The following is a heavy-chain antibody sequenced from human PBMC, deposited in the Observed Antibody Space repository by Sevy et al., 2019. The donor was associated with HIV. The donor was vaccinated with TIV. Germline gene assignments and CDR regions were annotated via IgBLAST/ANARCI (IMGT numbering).Heavy chain of an antibody. Sequence: ASVKDSCKASGYTFTSYGISWVRQAPGQGLEWMGWISAYNGNTNYAQKLQGRVTMTTDTSTSTAYMELRSLRSDDTAVYYCARDRYGNYYYDSSGYYHNDAFDIWGQGTMVTVSS. CDR2: ISAYNGNT. V-gene: IGHV1-18*04. J-gene: IGHJ3*02. CDR1: GYTFTSYG. CDR3: ARDRYGNYYYDSSGYYHNDAFDI. D-gene: IGHD3-22*01.